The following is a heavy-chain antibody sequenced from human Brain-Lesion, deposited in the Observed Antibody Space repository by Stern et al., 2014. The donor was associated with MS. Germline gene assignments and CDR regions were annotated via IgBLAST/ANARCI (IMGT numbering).Heavy chain of an antibody. J-gene: IGHJ2*01. CDR3: ARNPALWYFDL. V-gene: IGHV4-31*03. CDR1: GGSFSRGGYF. CDR2: VYYSGSI. Sequence: VQLVESGPGLVKPLQTLSLTCTVSGGSFSRGGYFWIWFRPHPGKGLAWIGPVYYSGSIAYNPSPKSRVTISVDTSKNQFSLRLRSVTAADTAVYYCARNPALWYFDLWGRGTLAAVSS. D-gene: IGHD3-3*02.